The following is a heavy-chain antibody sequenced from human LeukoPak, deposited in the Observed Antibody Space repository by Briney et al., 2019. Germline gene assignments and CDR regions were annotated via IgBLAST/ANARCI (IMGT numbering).Heavy chain of an antibody. CDR3: ARSPGIAADSVDY. CDR1: GGSISSGGYS. Sequence: TLSLTCAVSGGSISSGGYSWSWIRQPPGKGLEWIGYIYHSGSTYYNPSLKTRVTISVDRSKNRFSLKLSSVTAADTAVYYCARSPGIAADSVDYWGQGTLVTVSS. D-gene: IGHD6-13*01. CDR2: IYHSGST. V-gene: IGHV4-30-2*02. J-gene: IGHJ4*02.